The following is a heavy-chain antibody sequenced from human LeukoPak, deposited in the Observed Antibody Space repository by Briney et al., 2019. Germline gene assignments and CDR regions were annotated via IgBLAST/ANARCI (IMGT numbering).Heavy chain of an antibody. V-gene: IGHV3-30*04. J-gene: IGHJ6*02. CDR2: ISYDGSNK. CDR1: RFTFSRYA. CDR3: ARDHPPPASYYNEEDYYGMDV. Sequence: GGSLRLSCAASRFTFSRYAMHWVRQAPGKGLEWVAVISYDGSNKKYADSVKGRFTISKDNSKNTLFLQMNSLRAEDTAVYYCARDHPPPASYYNEEDYYGMDVWGQGTTVTVSS. D-gene: IGHD3-10*01.